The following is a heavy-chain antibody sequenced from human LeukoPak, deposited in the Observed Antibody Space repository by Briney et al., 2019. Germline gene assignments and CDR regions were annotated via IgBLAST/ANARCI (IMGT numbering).Heavy chain of an antibody. CDR3: ARTIGYCSSTSCYKPGP. CDR1: GGTFSSYA. Sequence: ASVKVSCKASGGTFSSYAISWVRQAPGQGLEWMGGIIPIFGTANYAQKFQGRVTITADESTSTAYMELSSLRPEDTAVYYCARTIGYCSSTSCYKPGPWGQGTLVTVSS. D-gene: IGHD2-2*02. J-gene: IGHJ5*02. CDR2: IIPIFGTA. V-gene: IGHV1-69*13.